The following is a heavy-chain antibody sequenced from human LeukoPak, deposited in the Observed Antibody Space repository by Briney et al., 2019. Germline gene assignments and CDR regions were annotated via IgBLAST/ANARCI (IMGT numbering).Heavy chain of an antibody. CDR1: GGTFSSYA. J-gene: IGHJ4*02. CDR2: IIPIFGTA. CDR3: ARDGYSGYGVFDY. D-gene: IGHD5-12*01. Sequence: SVKVSCKASGGTFSSYAISWVRQAPGQGLELMGGIIPIFGTANYAQKFQGRVTITADESTSTAYMELSSLRSEDTAVYYCARDGYSGYGVFDYWGQGTLVTVSS. V-gene: IGHV1-69*13.